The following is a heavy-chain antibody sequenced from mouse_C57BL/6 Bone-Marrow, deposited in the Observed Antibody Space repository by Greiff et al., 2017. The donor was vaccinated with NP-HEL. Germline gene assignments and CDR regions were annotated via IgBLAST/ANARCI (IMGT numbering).Heavy chain of an antibody. D-gene: IGHD2-12*01. J-gene: IGHJ3*01. CDR2: INPSNGGT. CDR1: GYTFTSYW. Sequence: QVQLQHPGTELVKPGASVKLSCKASGYTFTSYWMHWVKQRPGQGLEWIGNINPSNGGTNYNEKFKSKATLTVDKSSSTAYMQLSSLTSEDSAVYYCARAGAYSPWFAYWGQGTLVTVSA. V-gene: IGHV1-53*01. CDR3: ARAGAYSPWFAY.